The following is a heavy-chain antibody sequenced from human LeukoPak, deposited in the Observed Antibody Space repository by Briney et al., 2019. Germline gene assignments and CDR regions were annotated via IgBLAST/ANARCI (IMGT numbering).Heavy chain of an antibody. CDR3: AKKPTGTGDY. V-gene: IGHV3-48*03. CDR1: GFTFSSYE. D-gene: IGHD1-1*01. J-gene: IGHJ4*02. Sequence: GGSLRLSCAASGFTFSSYEMNWVRQAPGKGLEWVSYISDSGSTKYYADSVKGRFTISRDNAKNSVYLQMNSLRAEDTAVYYCAKKPTGTGDYWGQGTLVTVSS. CDR2: ISDSGSTK.